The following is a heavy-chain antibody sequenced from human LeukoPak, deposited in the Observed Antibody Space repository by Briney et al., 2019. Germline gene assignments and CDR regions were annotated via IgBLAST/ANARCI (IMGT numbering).Heavy chain of an antibody. CDR3: ARDSGYDGYYYYYYMDV. V-gene: IGHV3-30*03. CDR1: GFTFSSYG. CDR2: ISYDGSNK. J-gene: IGHJ6*03. Sequence: GSLRLSCAASGFTFSSYGMHWVRQAPGKGLEWVAVISYDGSNKYYADSVKGRFTISRDNSKNTLYLQMNSLRAEDTAVYYCARDSGYDGYYYYYYMDVWGKGTTVTVSS. D-gene: IGHD5-12*01.